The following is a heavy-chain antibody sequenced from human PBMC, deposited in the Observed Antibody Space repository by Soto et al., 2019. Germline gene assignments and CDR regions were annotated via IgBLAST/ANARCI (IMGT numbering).Heavy chain of an antibody. J-gene: IGHJ4*02. CDR3: ARDKSGGWFFDY. Sequence: QVQLVESGGGVVQPGRSLRLSCAASGFTFSSYGMHWVRQAPGKGLEWVAIIWYDGSDKDYADSVKGRFTISRDNSKNMLFLQMNSLRAEDTAVYYCARDKSGGWFFDYWGQGTLVSVPS. CDR1: GFTFSSYG. CDR2: IWYDGSDK. V-gene: IGHV3-33*01. D-gene: IGHD6-19*01.